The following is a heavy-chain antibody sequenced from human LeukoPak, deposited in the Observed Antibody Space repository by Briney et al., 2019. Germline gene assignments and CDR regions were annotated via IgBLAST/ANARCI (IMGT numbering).Heavy chain of an antibody. V-gene: IGHV1-46*01. D-gene: IGHD2/OR15-2a*01. CDR2: INPSGGGT. Sequence: ASVKASCKASGYTFTSYYMHWVRQAPGQGLEWMGIINPSGGGTSYTQKFQGRVTVTRDTSTTTVYMELSSLRSQDTAVYYCARHKEVGDYYYFDYWGQGTLVTVSS. CDR3: ARHKEVGDYYYFDY. CDR1: GYTFTSYY. J-gene: IGHJ4*02.